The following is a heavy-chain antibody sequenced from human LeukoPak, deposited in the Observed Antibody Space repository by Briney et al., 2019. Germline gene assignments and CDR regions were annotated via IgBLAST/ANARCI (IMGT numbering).Heavy chain of an antibody. D-gene: IGHD4-17*01. J-gene: IGHJ4*02. CDR2: IHTSGSA. CDR3: ARDIVYLIDEDYG. Sequence: SETLSLTCTVSGSSFNSYYWSWIRQPAGKGLEWIGRIHTSGSAEYSPSLQSRVTLSVGVSKKQFSLKMTSATAADTAVYYCARDIVYLIDEDYGWGQGTLVTVSS. V-gene: IGHV4-4*07. CDR1: GSSFNSYY.